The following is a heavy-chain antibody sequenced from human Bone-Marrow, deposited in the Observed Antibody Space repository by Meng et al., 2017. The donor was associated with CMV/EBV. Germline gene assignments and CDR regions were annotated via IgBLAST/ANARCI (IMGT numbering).Heavy chain of an antibody. Sequence: GESLKISCAASGFTFSDYYMSWIRQAPGKGLECVSYISSSGSAIYYAGSVKGRFTISRDNAKNSLYLQMNSLRAEDTAVYYCARVGEGSGSSGGMDVWGQGTTVTVSS. V-gene: IGHV3-11*04. J-gene: IGHJ6*02. CDR2: ISSSGSAI. CDR1: GFTFSDYY. CDR3: ARVGEGSGSSGGMDV. D-gene: IGHD3-10*01.